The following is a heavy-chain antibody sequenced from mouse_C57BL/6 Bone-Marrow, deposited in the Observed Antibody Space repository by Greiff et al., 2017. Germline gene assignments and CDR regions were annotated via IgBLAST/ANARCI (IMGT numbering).Heavy chain of an antibody. Sequence: VQLQQPGAELVKPGASVKMSCKASGYTFTSYWITWVKQRPGQGLEWIGDIYPGSGSTNYNEKFKSKATLTVDTSSSTAYMQLSSLTSEDSAVXYCARWGYYGSSPFAYWGQGTLVTVSA. CDR3: ARWGYYGSSPFAY. D-gene: IGHD1-1*01. J-gene: IGHJ3*01. V-gene: IGHV1-55*01. CDR2: IYPGSGST. CDR1: GYTFTSYW.